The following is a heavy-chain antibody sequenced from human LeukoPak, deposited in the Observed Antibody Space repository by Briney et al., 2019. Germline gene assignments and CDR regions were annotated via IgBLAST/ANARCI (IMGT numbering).Heavy chain of an antibody. J-gene: IGHJ4*02. CDR2: TYSSGNS. CDR1: GGSISSHYY. V-gene: IGHV4-4*07. D-gene: IGHD3-22*01. CDR3: ARERYYDGSENYFELGY. Sequence: PSETLSLTCTVSGGSISSHYYWNWFRQPAGKGLEWIGRTYSSGNSYYNATLQSRVTMSVDTSKNQFSLRLSSVTAADTAVYYCARERYYDGSENYFELGYWGQGTLVTVSS.